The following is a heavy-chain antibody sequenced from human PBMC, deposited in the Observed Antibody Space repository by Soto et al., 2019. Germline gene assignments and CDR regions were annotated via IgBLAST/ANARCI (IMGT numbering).Heavy chain of an antibody. CDR2: ISGSGENT. CDR1: GIIFSSYV. Sequence: EVQLLQSGGGLGQPGGSLRLSCSASGIIFSSYVMSWVRQAPGKGLEWVSGISGSGENTYYADSVKGRFTISRDNSKSTLYLYMNSLRADDTAVYYCTKQGGAYYYSDYWGQGTLVTVSS. V-gene: IGHV3-23*01. CDR3: TKQGGAYYYSDY. J-gene: IGHJ4*02. D-gene: IGHD1-26*01.